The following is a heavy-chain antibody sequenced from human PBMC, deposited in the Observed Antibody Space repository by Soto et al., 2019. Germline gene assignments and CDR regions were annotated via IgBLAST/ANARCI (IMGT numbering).Heavy chain of an antibody. J-gene: IGHJ5*01. CDR2: ISAYNGNT. V-gene: IGHV1-18*01. Sequence: ASVKVSCKASGYTFTSYGISWVRQAPGQGLEWMGWISAYNGNTNYAQKLQGRVTMTTDTSTSTAYMELRSLRSDDTAVYYCAKESLRIVATQLPDSWGQGTLVTVSS. D-gene: IGHD5-12*01. CDR3: AKESLRIVATQLPDS. CDR1: GYTFTSYG.